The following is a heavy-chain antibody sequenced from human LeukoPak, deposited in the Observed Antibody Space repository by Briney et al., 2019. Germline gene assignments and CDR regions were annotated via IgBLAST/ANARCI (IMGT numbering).Heavy chain of an antibody. J-gene: IGHJ4*02. CDR1: GGSINSYS. V-gene: IGHV4-59*08. CDR3: ARHPGSGWYPFDY. CDR2: LFYSGST. D-gene: IGHD6-19*01. Sequence: SETLSLTCTVSGGSINSYSWSWIRQPPGKGLEWIGYLFYSGSTNYNPSLKSRVTISVDTSKSQFSLKLSSVTAADTAVYYCARHPGSGWYPFDYWGQGTLVTVSS.